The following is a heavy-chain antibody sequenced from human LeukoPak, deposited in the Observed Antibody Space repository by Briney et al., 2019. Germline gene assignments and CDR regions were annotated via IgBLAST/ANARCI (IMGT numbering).Heavy chain of an antibody. CDR1: GGSISSYY. J-gene: IGHJ3*02. CDR2: IYYSGST. D-gene: IGHD1-26*01. Sequence: PSKTLSLTCTVSGGSISSYYWSWIRQPPGKGLEWIGYIYYSGSTNYNPSLKSRVTISVDTSKNQFSLKLSSVTAADTAFYYCARYIVSYPHDAFDIWGQGTMVTVSS. V-gene: IGHV4-59*01. CDR3: ARYIVSYPHDAFDI.